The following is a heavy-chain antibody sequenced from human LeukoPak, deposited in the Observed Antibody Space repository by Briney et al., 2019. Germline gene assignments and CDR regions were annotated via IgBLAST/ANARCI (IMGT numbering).Heavy chain of an antibody. CDR3: ARDVEVVITTGYRAFDI. V-gene: IGHV1-8*01. CDR1: GYTFTSYD. J-gene: IGHJ3*02. Sequence: ASVKVSCKASGYTFTSYDINWVRQATGQGLEWMGWMNPNSGNTGYAQKFQGRVTMTRNTSISTAYMELSSLRSEDTAVYYCARDVEVVITTGYRAFDIWGQGTMVTVSS. CDR2: MNPNSGNT. D-gene: IGHD3-22*01.